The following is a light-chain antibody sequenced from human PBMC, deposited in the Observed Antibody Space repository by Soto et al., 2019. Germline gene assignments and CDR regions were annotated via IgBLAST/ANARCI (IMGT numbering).Light chain of an antibody. V-gene: IGLV2-11*01. Sequence: QSVLTQPRSVSGSPGQSVTISCTGTSSDVGGYNYVSWYQQHPGKAPKLMIFDLSKRPSGVPDRFSGSKSANTASLTISGLQAEDEADYYCCSYAGSYTYVFGTGTKV. CDR3: CSYAGSYTYV. CDR2: DLS. CDR1: SSDVGGYNY. J-gene: IGLJ1*01.